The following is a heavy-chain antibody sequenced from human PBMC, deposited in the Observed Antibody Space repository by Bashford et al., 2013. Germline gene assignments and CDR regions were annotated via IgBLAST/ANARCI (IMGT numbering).Heavy chain of an antibody. J-gene: IGHJ4*02. CDR2: INSDGSST. CDR3: ARGYGEGEGY. V-gene: IGHV3-74*01. D-gene: IGHD3-16*01. Sequence: VRQAPGKGLVWVSRINSDGSSTSYADSVKGRFTISRDNAKNTLYLQMNNLRAEDTAVYYCARGYGEGEGYWGQGTLVTVSS.